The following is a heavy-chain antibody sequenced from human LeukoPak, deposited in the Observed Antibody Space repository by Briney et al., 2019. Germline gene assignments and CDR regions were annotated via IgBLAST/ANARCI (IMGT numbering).Heavy chain of an antibody. Sequence: ASVKVSCTASGYTFTSYYMHWVRQAPGQGLEWMGIINPSGGSTSYAQKFQGRVTMTRDTSTSTIYMELSSLRSEDTAVYYCARGQQQLVPGDYWGQGTLVTVSS. J-gene: IGHJ4*02. CDR3: ARGQQQLVPGDY. CDR1: GYTFTSYY. CDR2: INPSGGST. D-gene: IGHD6-13*01. V-gene: IGHV1-46*01.